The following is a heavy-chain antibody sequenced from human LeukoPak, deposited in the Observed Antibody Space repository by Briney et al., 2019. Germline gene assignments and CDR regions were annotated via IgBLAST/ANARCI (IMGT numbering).Heavy chain of an antibody. D-gene: IGHD5-12*01. Sequence: QPGRSLRLSCAASGFTFSSYGMHWVRQAPGKGLGWVAVISYDGSNKYYADSVKGRFTISRDNSKNTLYLQMNSLRAGDTAVYYCAKDVHSGYDFDYYYGMDVWGKGTTVTVSS. CDR1: GFTFSSYG. J-gene: IGHJ6*04. CDR2: ISYDGSNK. V-gene: IGHV3-30*18. CDR3: AKDVHSGYDFDYYYGMDV.